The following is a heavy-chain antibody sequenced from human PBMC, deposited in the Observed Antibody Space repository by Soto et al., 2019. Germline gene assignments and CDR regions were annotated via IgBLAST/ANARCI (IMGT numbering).Heavy chain of an antibody. V-gene: IGHV1-69*01. Sequence: QVQLVQSGAEVKKPGSSVTVSCKASGDTFSNYAISWVRQAPGQGLEWMGGILPVFGTANYPQKFRGRVTITADGSTRTAYMELSSLTSGDTAVYYCSAGYPALAVSTTPGAYWGQGTLITVSS. J-gene: IGHJ4*02. CDR3: SAGYPALAVSTTPGAY. CDR2: ILPVFGTA. D-gene: IGHD1-7*01. CDR1: GDTFSNYA.